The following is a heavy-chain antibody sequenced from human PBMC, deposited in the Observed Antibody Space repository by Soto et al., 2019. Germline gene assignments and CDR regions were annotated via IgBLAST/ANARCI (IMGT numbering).Heavy chain of an antibody. Sequence: PGGSLRLSCAASGFTFSSYAMSWVRQAPGKGLEWVSAISGSGGSTYYADSVKGRFTISRDNSKNTLYLQMNSLRAEDTAVYYCAKDVASLGYCSSTSCYAVDYWGQGTLVTVS. J-gene: IGHJ4*02. V-gene: IGHV3-23*01. CDR2: ISGSGGST. D-gene: IGHD2-2*01. CDR1: GFTFSSYA. CDR3: AKDVASLGYCSSTSCYAVDY.